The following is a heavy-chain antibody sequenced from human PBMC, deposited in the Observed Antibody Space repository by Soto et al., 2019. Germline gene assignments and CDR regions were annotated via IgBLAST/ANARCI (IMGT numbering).Heavy chain of an antibody. Sequence: GGSLRLSCAASGFSVRFNYMTWVRQAPGKGLEWVSVIYAAGNTYYADSVKGRFTISRDNSKDMLYLQMNSLRVDDTAVYFCARGPRGLYHHDYWGQGALVTVSS. CDR3: ARGPRGLYHHDY. CDR2: IYAAGNT. CDR1: GFSVRFNY. V-gene: IGHV3-53*01. J-gene: IGHJ4*02. D-gene: IGHD2-2*01.